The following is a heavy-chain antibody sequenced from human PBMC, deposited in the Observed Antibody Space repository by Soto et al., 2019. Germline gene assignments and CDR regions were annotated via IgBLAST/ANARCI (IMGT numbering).Heavy chain of an antibody. V-gene: IGHV4-59*08. CDR3: ARTHEGTADY. Sequence: PSEPLSLTCTVSGGSISSYYWSWIRQPPGKGLEWIGYIYYSGSTSYNPSLRSRVIISVDTSKNQFSLKLSSVTAADTAVYYCARTHEGTADYWGQGTLVTVSS. CDR1: GGSISSYY. D-gene: IGHD1-1*01. J-gene: IGHJ4*02. CDR2: IYYSGST.